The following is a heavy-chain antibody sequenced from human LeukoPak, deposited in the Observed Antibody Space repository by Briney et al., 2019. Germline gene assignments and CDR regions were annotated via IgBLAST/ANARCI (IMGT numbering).Heavy chain of an antibody. V-gene: IGHV3-33*01. CDR1: GFTSSSYG. J-gene: IGHJ6*02. CDR3: AREYPYYDSNSYGMDV. Sequence: GGSLRLSCAASGFTSSSYGMHWVRQAPGKGLEWVAVIWYDGSNKYYADSVKGRFTISRDNSKNTLYLQMNSLRAEDTAVYYCAREYPYYDSNSYGMDVWGQGTTVTVSS. D-gene: IGHD3-22*01. CDR2: IWYDGSNK.